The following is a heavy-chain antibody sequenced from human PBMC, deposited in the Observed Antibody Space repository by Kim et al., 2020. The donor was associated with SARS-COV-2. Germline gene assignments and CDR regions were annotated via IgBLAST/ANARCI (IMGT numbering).Heavy chain of an antibody. J-gene: IGHJ4*01. CDR2: ISWNSGAI. V-gene: IGHV3-9*01. D-gene: IGHD3-10*02. Sequence: GGSLRLSCAASGFDFGNYGMHWVRQVPGKGLEWVSGISWNSGAIDYADSVRGRFTISRYNGKKSLFLQMNSLRTEDTAFYYCAGNVREINDYWGQGTLVTVSS. CDR3: AGNVREINDY. CDR1: GFDFGNYG.